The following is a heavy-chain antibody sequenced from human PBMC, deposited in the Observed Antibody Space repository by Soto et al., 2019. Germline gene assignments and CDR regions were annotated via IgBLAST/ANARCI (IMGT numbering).Heavy chain of an antibody. J-gene: IGHJ5*02. CDR2: IYYSGST. CDR3: ARDGGSTVTTKNWFDP. Sequence: QVQLQESGPGLVKPSQTLSLTCTVSGGSISSGGYYWSWIRQHPGKGLEWIGYIYYSGSTYYNPSLKSRVTISVDTSKNQFSLKLSSVTAADTAVYYCARDGGSTVTTKNWFDPWGQGTLVTVSS. D-gene: IGHD4-17*01. V-gene: IGHV4-31*03. CDR1: GGSISSGGYY.